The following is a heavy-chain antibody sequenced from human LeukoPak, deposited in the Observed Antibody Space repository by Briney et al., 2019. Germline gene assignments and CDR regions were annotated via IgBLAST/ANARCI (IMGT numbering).Heavy chain of an antibody. CDR2: ISYDGSNK. J-gene: IGHJ4*02. Sequence: PGGSLRLSCAASGFTFSSYAMHWVRQAPGKGLEWVAVISYDGSNKYYADSVKGRFTISRDNSKNTLYLQMNSLRAEDTAVYYRASLNDLDYWGQGTLVTVSS. CDR3: ASLNDLDY. V-gene: IGHV3-30-3*01. D-gene: IGHD1-1*01. CDR1: GFTFSSYA.